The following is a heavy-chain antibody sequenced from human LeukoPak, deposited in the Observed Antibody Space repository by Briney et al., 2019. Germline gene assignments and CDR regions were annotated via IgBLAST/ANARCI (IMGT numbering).Heavy chain of an antibody. CDR3: VQQVRGVIDY. J-gene: IGHJ4*02. V-gene: IGHV4-61*02. D-gene: IGHD3-10*01. CDR1: GGSITSGSYY. CDR2: IYTSGST. Sequence: SETLSLTCTVSGGSITSGSYYRSWIRQPAGKGLEWIGRIYTSGSTNYNPSLKSRVTISVDTSKNQFSLKLSSVTAADTAVYYCVQQVRGVIDYWGQGTLVTVSS.